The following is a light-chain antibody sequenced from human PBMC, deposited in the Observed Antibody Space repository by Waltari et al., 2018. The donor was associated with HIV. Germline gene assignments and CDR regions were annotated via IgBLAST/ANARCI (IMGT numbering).Light chain of an antibody. CDR2: ANT. V-gene: IGLV1-40*01. CDR1: SSNLGAGFD. J-gene: IGLJ2*01. CDR3: QSYDSTLSGSI. Sequence: QSVLTQPPSVSGAPGQRVTISCTGSSSNLGAGFDVLWYQQLPGTAPKLHIYANTKRRAGVPDRFSGSKSGTLASLAITGLQAEDEADYYGQSYDSTLSGSIFGGGTKLAVL.